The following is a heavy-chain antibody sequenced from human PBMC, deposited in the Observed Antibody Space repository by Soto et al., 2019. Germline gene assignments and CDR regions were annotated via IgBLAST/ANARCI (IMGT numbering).Heavy chain of an antibody. CDR2: ISGSGDST. Sequence: PGGSLRLSCAASGFTSSSYAMNWVRQAPGKGLEWVSGISGSGDSTYHADSVKGRFTISRDNSKNTLFLQMNNVRAEDTAVYYCAKGATTLSPMDVWGQGTTVTVSS. CDR3: AKGATTLSPMDV. J-gene: IGHJ6*02. V-gene: IGHV3-23*01. CDR1: GFTSSSYA. D-gene: IGHD5-12*01.